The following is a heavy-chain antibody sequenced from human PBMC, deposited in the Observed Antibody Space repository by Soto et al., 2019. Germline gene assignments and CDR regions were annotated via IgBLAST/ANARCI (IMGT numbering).Heavy chain of an antibody. CDR1: GFTFSSYS. CDR3: ARGAGTAKGRAYYYYGMDV. J-gene: IGHJ6*02. CDR2: ISSSSSYI. V-gene: IGHV3-21*01. Sequence: EVQLVESGGGLVKPGGSLRLSCAASGFTFSSYSMNWVRQAPGKGLEWVSSISSSSSYIYYADSVKGRFTISRDNAKNSLYLQRNSLRAEDTAVYYCARGAGTAKGRAYYYYGMDVWGQGTTVTVSS. D-gene: IGHD1-1*01.